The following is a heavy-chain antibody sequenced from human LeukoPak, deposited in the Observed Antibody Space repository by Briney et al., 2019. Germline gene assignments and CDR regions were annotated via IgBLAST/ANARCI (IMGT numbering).Heavy chain of an antibody. Sequence: SETLSLTCTVSGGSISSYYWSWIRQPPGKGLEWIGYIYYSGSTNYNPSLKSRVTISVDTSRNQFSLKLSSVTAADTAVYYCAGYGDYEGYWGQGTLVTVSS. V-gene: IGHV4-59*08. CDR3: AGYGDYEGY. CDR1: GGSISSYY. J-gene: IGHJ4*02. D-gene: IGHD4-17*01. CDR2: IYYSGST.